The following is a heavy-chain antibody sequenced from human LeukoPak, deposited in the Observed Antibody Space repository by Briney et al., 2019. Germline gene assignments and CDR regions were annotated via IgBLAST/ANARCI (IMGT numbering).Heavy chain of an antibody. CDR2: IYPADSDT. V-gene: IGHV5-51*01. CDR3: ARRKGDGYNSPFDY. J-gene: IGHJ4*02. Sequence: PGESLKISCKGSGYSFPNYWIGWVRQMPGQGLEWMGIIYPADSDTRYSPSFQGQVTISADKPINTAYLQWTSLKASDTAMYYCARRKGDGYNSPFDYWGQGTLVTVSS. CDR1: GYSFPNYW. D-gene: IGHD5-24*01.